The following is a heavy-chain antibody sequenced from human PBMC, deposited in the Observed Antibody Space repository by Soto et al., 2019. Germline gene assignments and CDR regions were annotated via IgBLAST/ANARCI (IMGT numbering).Heavy chain of an antibody. V-gene: IGHV1-3*01. D-gene: IGHD1-1*01. CDR3: AREQQGLYYFDY. J-gene: IGHJ4*02. Sequence: QVQVLQSGAEVKKPGASVKVSCKASEYTFTSYTMHWVRQAPGQRLEWMGWINGGNGNTKYSQKFQGRVTITRDTSASTAYMELSSLRSDDTAVYYRAREQQGLYYFDYWGQGTLVTVSS. CDR2: INGGNGNT. CDR1: EYTFTSYT.